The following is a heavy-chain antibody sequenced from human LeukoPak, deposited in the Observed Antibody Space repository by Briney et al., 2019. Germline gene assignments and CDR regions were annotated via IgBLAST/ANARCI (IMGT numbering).Heavy chain of an antibody. D-gene: IGHD6-19*01. CDR3: ARDSRRYSSGWYDAFDI. V-gene: IGHV3-21*01. CDR1: GFTFSSYS. Sequence: PGGSLRLSCAASGFTFSSYSMNWVRQAPGKGLEWVSSISSSSSYIYYADSVKGRFTISRDNAKNSLYLQMNSLRAEDTAVYYCARDSRRYSSGWYDAFDIWGQGTMVTVSS. CDR2: ISSSSSYI. J-gene: IGHJ3*02.